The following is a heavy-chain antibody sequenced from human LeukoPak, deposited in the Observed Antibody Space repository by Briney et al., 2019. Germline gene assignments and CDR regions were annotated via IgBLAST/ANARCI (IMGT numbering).Heavy chain of an antibody. V-gene: IGHV3-48*01. CDR2: ISSSSSSTI. D-gene: IGHD1-26*01. Sequence: GGSLRLSCAASGFTFRSYSMNWVRQAPGKGLEWVAYISSSSSSTIYYADSVKGRFIISRDNAKNSLYLQMNSLRAEDTAVYYCARDLSATACSGNLYGIGYWGQGTLVTVSS. CDR1: GFTFRSYS. J-gene: IGHJ4*02. CDR3: ARDLSATACSGNLYGIGY.